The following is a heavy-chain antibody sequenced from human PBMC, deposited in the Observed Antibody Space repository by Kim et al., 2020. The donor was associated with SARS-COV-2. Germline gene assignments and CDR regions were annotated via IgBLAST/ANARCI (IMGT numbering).Heavy chain of an antibody. J-gene: IGHJ4*02. D-gene: IGHD3-10*01. CDR1: GGSISSYY. CDR3: ARSRRYYYGSPHLLYFDY. Sequence: SETLSLTCTVSGGSISSYYWSWIRQPPGKGLEWIGYIYYSGSTNYNPSLKSRVTISVDTSKNQFSLKLSSVTAADTAVYYCARSRRYYYGSPHLLYFDYWGQGTLVTVSS. CDR2: IYYSGST. V-gene: IGHV4-59*13.